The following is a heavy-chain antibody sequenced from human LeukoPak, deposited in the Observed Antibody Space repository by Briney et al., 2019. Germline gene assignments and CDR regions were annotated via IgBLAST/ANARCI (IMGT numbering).Heavy chain of an antibody. V-gene: IGHV1-58*01. D-gene: IGHD6-19*01. CDR2: IIVDSGKT. Sequence: ASVKVSCKASGFTFSGSAVQWVRQARGQRLEWLGWIIVDSGKTHYLQKLQERVTITRDMSTNTAYMELSSLRSEDTAVYYCATGVSAVAGTRGVYFDYWGQGTLVTVSS. J-gene: IGHJ4*02. CDR1: GFTFSGSA. CDR3: ATGVSAVAGTRGVYFDY.